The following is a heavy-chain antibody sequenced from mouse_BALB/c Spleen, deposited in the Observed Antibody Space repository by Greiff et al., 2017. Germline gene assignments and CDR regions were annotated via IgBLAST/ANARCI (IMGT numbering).Heavy chain of an antibody. Sequence: EVQLQQSGAELVKPGASVKLSCTASGFNIKDTYMHWVKQRPEQGLEWIGRIDPANGNTKYDPKFQGKATITADTSSNTAYLQLSSLTSEDTAVYYCAGGVRPAYWGQGTLVTVSA. D-gene: IGHD2-14*01. CDR3: AGGVRPAY. CDR2: IDPANGNT. CDR1: GFNIKDTY. J-gene: IGHJ3*01. V-gene: IGHV14-3*02.